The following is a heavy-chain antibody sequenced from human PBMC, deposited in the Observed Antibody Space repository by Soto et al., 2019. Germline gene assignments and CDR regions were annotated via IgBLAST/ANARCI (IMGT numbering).Heavy chain of an antibody. Sequence: EVQLVESGGGLIHPGGSLRLSCAASGFTVSSKYMSWVRQAPGKGLEWVSVIYSGGSTYYADSVKGRFTISRDNSMSKLYLQMNSLRAEDTAVYYCASIAARPDWGQGTLVTVSS. D-gene: IGHD6-6*01. V-gene: IGHV3-53*01. CDR2: IYSGGST. CDR1: GFTVSSKY. J-gene: IGHJ4*02. CDR3: ASIAARPD.